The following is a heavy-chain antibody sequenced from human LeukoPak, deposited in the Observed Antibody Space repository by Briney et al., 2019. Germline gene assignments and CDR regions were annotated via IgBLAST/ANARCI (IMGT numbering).Heavy chain of an antibody. J-gene: IGHJ5*02. CDR3: ARSVVPAAILWFDP. V-gene: IGHV5-51*01. Sequence: GESLKIPCKGSGYSFTSYWIGLVRQIPGKGVEWVGIIYPGDSDTRYSPSFQGQVTISADKSISTAYLQWSSLKASDTAMYYCARSVVPAAILWFDPWGQGTLVTVSS. CDR2: IYPGDSDT. CDR1: GYSFTSYW. D-gene: IGHD2-2*02.